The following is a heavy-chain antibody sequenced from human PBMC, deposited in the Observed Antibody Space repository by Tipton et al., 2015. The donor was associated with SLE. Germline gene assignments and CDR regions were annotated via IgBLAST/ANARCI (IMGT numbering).Heavy chain of an antibody. CDR3: ARDPTVGTPRYYGLDV. CDR2: IRNDANNK. D-gene: IGHD5-12*01. CDR1: GFTFSTSA. V-gene: IGHV3-30*02. Sequence: SLRLSCAASGFTFSTSAMHWVRQAPGKGLEWVAFIRNDANNKDYSDSVKGRFTISRDNSKNTLYLQMNSLRAEDTALYYCARDPTVGTPRYYGLDVWGQGTTVTVSS. J-gene: IGHJ6*02.